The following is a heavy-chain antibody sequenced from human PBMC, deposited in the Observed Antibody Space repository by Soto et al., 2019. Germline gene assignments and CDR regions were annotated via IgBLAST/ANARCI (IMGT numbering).Heavy chain of an antibody. D-gene: IGHD6-13*01. CDR3: ARSIGGSSYYPPDY. Sequence: QVQLVESGGGVVQPGGSLRLSCAASGFSFHGYGMHWVRQSPGEGLEWVAVLANDESDQYFADSVKGRFTIFRDNSKNTLYLQLDSLRPEDMAVYYCARSIGGSSYYPPDYWGQGTLVTVSS. CDR2: LANDESDQ. J-gene: IGHJ4*02. V-gene: IGHV3-30*03. CDR1: GFSFHGYG.